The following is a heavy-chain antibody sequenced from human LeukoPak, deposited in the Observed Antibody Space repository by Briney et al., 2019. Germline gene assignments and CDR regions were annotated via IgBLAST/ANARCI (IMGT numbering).Heavy chain of an antibody. V-gene: IGHV3-30*03. CDR2: ISYDGSNK. J-gene: IGHJ4*02. CDR1: GFTFDDYG. CDR3: ATSSSSWYLFDY. Sequence: GGSLRLSCAASGFTFDDYGMHWVRQAPGKGLEWVAVISYDGSNKYYADSVKGRFTISRDNSKNTLYLQMNSLRAEDTAVYYCATSSSSWYLFDYWGQGTLVTVSS. D-gene: IGHD6-13*01.